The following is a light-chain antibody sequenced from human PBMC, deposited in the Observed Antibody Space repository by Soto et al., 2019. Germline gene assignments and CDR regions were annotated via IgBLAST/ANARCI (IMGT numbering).Light chain of an antibody. Sequence: DIQMTQSPSSLSAAVGGGVSITCQASQDINKNLIWYQQKPGKAPKIMSYDASDLETGVPSRFSGSGSGTGFTFTISSLQPEDFETYYCQQYESLPLTFGQGTRLEIK. CDR1: QDINKN. V-gene: IGKV1-33*01. CDR2: DAS. J-gene: IGKJ5*01. CDR3: QQYESLPLT.